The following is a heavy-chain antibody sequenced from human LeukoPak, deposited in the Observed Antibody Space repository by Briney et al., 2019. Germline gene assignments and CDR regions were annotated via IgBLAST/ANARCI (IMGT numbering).Heavy chain of an antibody. CDR3: ARQHIVVVTAMGV. D-gene: IGHD2-21*02. V-gene: IGHV3-21*01. J-gene: IGHJ6*02. CDR2: ISSSSSYI. Sequence: KPGGSLRLSCAASEFTFSSYSMNWVRQAPGKGLELVSSISSSSSYIYYADSVKGRFTISRDNAKNSLYQQMNSLRAEDTAVYYCARQHIVVVTAMGVWGQGTTVTVSS. CDR1: EFTFSSYS.